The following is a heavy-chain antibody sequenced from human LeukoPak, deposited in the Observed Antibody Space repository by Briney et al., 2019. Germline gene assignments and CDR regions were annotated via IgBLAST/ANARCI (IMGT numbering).Heavy chain of an antibody. CDR3: VKAGAYVGNSGYFHH. Sequence: GGSLRLSCSASGFTFSSYAMHWVRQAPGKGLEYVAAISSDGGSTYYADSVKGRFTLSRDNSRNTLYLQMSSLRAEDTAVYYCVKAGAYVGNSGYFHHWGQGTLVTVSS. V-gene: IGHV3-64D*06. CDR2: ISSDGGST. CDR1: GFTFSSYA. D-gene: IGHD4-23*01. J-gene: IGHJ1*01.